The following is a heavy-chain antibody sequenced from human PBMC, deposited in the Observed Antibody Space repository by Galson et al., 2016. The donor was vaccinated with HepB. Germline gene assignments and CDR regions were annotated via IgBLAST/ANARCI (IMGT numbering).Heavy chain of an antibody. J-gene: IGHJ6*02. CDR1: GFSFDGYA. Sequence: SLRLSCAASGFSFDGYAMSWVRQAPGKGLEWVASLSGMGGSPHYLDTVKGRFTISRVNSKNTLYLQMQSLRAEDTAVYYCVKCRDKDFWSGYFCDMDVWGQGTTVTVSS. D-gene: IGHD3-3*01. CDR3: VKCRDKDFWSGYFCDMDV. CDR2: LSGMGGSP. V-gene: IGHV3-23*01.